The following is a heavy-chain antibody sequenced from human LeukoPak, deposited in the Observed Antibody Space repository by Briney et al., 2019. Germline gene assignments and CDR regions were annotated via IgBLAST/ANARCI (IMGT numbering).Heavy chain of an antibody. D-gene: IGHD6-19*01. CDR1: GFTVSSNY. V-gene: IGHV3-53*01. CDR3: ARGTSSGWYSYDY. CDR2: IYSGGST. Sequence: PGGSLRLSCAASGFTVSSNYMSWVRQAPGKGLEWVSVIYSGGSTYYADSVKGRFTISRDNSKNTLYLQMNSLRAEDTAVYYCARGTSSGWYSYDYWGQGTLVTVSS. J-gene: IGHJ4*02.